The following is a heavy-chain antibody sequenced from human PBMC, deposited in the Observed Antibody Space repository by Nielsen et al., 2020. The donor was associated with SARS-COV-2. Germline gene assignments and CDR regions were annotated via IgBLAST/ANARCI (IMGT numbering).Heavy chain of an antibody. CDR3: ARDIAVTGSPLHYFDY. V-gene: IGHV7-4-1*02. D-gene: IGHD6-19*01. CDR2: IDTNTGNP. Sequence: ASVKVSCKTSGYTFHKFALNWVRQAPGQGLEWMGWIDTNTGNPTYAQGFTGRFVFSLDTSASTAYLQISGLKAEDTAVYYCARDIAVTGSPLHYFDYWGQGTLVAVSS. J-gene: IGHJ4*02. CDR1: GYTFHKFA.